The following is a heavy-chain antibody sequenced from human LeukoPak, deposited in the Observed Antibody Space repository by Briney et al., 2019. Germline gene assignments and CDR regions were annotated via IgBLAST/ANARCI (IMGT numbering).Heavy chain of an antibody. V-gene: IGHV4-39*07. CDR3: ARDWKVATPNWFDP. J-gene: IGHJ5*02. CDR2: IYYSGST. CDR1: GGSISSSSYY. Sequence: SETLSLTCTVSGGSISSSSYYWGWIRQPPGKGLEWIGSIYYSGSTYYNPSLKSRVTISVDTSKNQFSLKLSSVTAADTAVYYCARDWKVATPNWFDPWGQGTLVTVSS. D-gene: IGHD5-12*01.